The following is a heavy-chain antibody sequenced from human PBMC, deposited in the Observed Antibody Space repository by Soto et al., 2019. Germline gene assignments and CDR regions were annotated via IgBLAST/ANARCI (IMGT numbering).Heavy chain of an antibody. V-gene: IGHV4-61*01. Sequence: QVQLQESGPGLVKPSETLSLTCTVSGGSVSSGNYYWSWIRQPPGKGLEWIGFIYYTGSTSYNSSLKSRVTISIDTSKNQFSLKLTSVTAADTAVYYCASALYCSGGSCSFDPWGQGTLVPVSS. D-gene: IGHD2-15*01. CDR1: GGSVSSGNYY. CDR2: IYYTGST. CDR3: ASALYCSGGSCSFDP. J-gene: IGHJ5*02.